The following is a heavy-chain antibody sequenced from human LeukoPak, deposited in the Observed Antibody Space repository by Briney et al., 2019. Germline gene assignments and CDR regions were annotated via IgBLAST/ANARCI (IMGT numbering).Heavy chain of an antibody. CDR3: ARAKVFGGWAFDY. CDR2: IYYSGST. J-gene: IGHJ4*02. V-gene: IGHV4-61*08. D-gene: IGHD3-3*01. Sequence: PSETLSLTCTVSGGSISSGGYYWSWIRQHPGKGLEWIGYIYYSGSTNYNPSLKSRVTISVDTSKNQFSLKLSSVTAADTAVYYCARAKVFGGWAFDYWGQGTLVTVSS. CDR1: GGSISSGGYY.